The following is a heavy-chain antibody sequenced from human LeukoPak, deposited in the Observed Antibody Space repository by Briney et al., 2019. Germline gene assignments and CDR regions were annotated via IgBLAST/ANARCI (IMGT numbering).Heavy chain of an antibody. V-gene: IGHV3-48*04. D-gene: IGHD6-19*01. J-gene: IGHJ4*02. CDR2: ISSSGSTI. CDR1: RFTFSTYA. CDR3: AREGWLGEYYFDY. Sequence: GGSLRLSCAASRFTFSTYAMSWVRQAPGKGLEWVSYISSSGSTIYYADSVKGRFTISRDNAKNSLYLQMNSLRAEDTAVYYCAREGWLGEYYFDYWGQGTLVTVSS.